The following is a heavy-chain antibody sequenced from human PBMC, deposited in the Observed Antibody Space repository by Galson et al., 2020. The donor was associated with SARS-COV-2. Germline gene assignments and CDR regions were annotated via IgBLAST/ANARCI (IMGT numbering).Heavy chain of an antibody. CDR2: IKQDGREK. CDR1: AFTFSSYW. CDR3: ARVGSSSWYFDY. V-gene: IGHV3-7*01. Sequence: GGSLRLSCAASAFTFSSYWMSWVRQAPGKGLEWVANIKQDGREKYYVDSVKGRFTISRDNAKNSLYLQMNSLRAEDTAVYYCARVGSSSWYFDYWGQGTLVTVSS. J-gene: IGHJ4*02. D-gene: IGHD6-13*01.